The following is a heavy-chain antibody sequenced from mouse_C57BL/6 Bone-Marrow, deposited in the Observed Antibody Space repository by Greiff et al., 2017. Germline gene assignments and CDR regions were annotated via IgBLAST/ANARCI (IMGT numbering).Heavy chain of an antibody. J-gene: IGHJ4*01. CDR1: GYSFTDYN. CDR3: ASGYDYDYAMDY. V-gene: IGHV1-39*01. Sequence: VQLKESGPELVKPGASVKISCKASGYSFTDYNMNWVKQSNGKSLEWIGVINPNYGTTSYNQKFKGKATLTVDQSSSTAYMQLNSLTSEDAAVYYCASGYDYDYAMDYWGQGTSVTVSS. CDR2: INPNYGTT. D-gene: IGHD2-4*01.